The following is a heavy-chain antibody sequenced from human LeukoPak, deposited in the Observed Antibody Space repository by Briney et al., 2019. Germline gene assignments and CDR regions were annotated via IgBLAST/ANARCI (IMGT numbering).Heavy chain of an antibody. D-gene: IGHD6-19*01. Sequence: TGGSLRLSCVASGFTFSSYSMNWVRQAPGKGLEWVSYISSSSSTIYYADSVKGRFTISRDNAKNSLYLQMNSLRAEDTAVYYCARDFYSSGWYFDYWGQGTLVTVSS. CDR2: ISSSSSTI. J-gene: IGHJ4*02. V-gene: IGHV3-48*01. CDR3: ARDFYSSGWYFDY. CDR1: GFTFSSYS.